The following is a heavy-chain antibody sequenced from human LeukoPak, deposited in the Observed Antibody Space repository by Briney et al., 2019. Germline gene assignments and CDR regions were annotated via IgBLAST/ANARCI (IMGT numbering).Heavy chain of an antibody. Sequence: PGGSLRLSCAASGFIFSSYGMHWVRQAPGKGLEWVAFIRYDGRNKYYADSVKGRFTISRDNSKNTLHLQMNDLRVDDTAIYYCATDVGGAMFDYWGQGTLVTASS. CDR2: IRYDGRNK. CDR1: GFIFSSYG. V-gene: IGHV3-30*02. J-gene: IGHJ4*02. CDR3: ATDVGGAMFDY. D-gene: IGHD3-10*01.